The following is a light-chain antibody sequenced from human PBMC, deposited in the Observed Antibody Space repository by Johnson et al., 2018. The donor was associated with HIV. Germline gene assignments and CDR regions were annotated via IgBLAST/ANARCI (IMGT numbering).Light chain of an antibody. J-gene: IGLJ1*01. CDR1: SSNIGNND. V-gene: IGLV1-51*02. Sequence: QSVLTQPPSVSAAPGQKVTISCSGSSSNIGNNDVSWYQHLPGTAPKLLIYESNKRPSGIPDRFSGSKSGTSATLGITGLQTGDEADYYCGTWDSSLRVGVFGTGTKVTVL. CDR2: ESN. CDR3: GTWDSSLRVGV.